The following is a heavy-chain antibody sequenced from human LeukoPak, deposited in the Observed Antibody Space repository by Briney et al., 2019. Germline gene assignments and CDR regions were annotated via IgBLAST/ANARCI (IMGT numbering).Heavy chain of an antibody. Sequence: PGGSLRLSCAASGFTFSSYAMSWVRQAPGKGLEWVSAISGSGGSTYYADSVKGRFTITRDNSKNTPYLQMNSLRAEDTAVYYCAKGTLDYGDYVDYWGQGTLVTVSS. J-gene: IGHJ4*02. V-gene: IGHV3-23*01. CDR1: GFTFSSYA. CDR2: ISGSGGST. D-gene: IGHD4-17*01. CDR3: AKGTLDYGDYVDY.